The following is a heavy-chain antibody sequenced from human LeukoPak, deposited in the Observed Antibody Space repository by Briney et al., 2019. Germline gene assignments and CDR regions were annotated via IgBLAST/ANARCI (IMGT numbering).Heavy chain of an antibody. CDR3: ARPQNSSSWAYYYGMDV. Sequence: PSETLSLTCTVSGGSISSYYWSWIRQPPGKGLEWIGYIYYSGSTNYNPSLKSRVTISVDTSKNQFSLKLSSVTAADTAVYYCARPQNSSSWAYYYGMDVWGQGTTVTVSS. CDR2: IYYSGST. D-gene: IGHD6-6*01. CDR1: GGSISSYY. V-gene: IGHV4-59*08. J-gene: IGHJ6*02.